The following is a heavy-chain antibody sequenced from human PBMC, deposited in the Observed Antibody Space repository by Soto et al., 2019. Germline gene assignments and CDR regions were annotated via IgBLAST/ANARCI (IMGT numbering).Heavy chain of an antibody. J-gene: IGHJ4*02. CDR1: GFTFRTYS. CDR3: ARDSGYSSGWYDY. Sequence: GGSLRLSCAASGFTFRTYSLNWVRQAPGKGLEWVSYISGGSATIYYADSAKGRFTISRDNAKNSLYLQMNSLRDEDTAVYYCARDSGYSSGWYDYWGQGTLVTVSS. V-gene: IGHV3-48*02. D-gene: IGHD6-19*01. CDR2: ISGGSATI.